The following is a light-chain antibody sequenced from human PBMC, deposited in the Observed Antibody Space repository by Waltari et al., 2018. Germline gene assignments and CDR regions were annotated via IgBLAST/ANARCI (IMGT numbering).Light chain of an antibody. CDR1: QNVDSSY. CDR3: QQYGYSGRLT. V-gene: IGKV3-20*01. Sequence: EIVLTQSPGTLSVSPGERVTLSCRASQNVDSSYLAWYRQKPGQAPRLLTYAASNRATGIPERFSGSGSGTDFTLTISRLEPEDFAMYYCQQYGYSGRLTFGGEPKV. J-gene: IGKJ4*01. CDR2: AAS.